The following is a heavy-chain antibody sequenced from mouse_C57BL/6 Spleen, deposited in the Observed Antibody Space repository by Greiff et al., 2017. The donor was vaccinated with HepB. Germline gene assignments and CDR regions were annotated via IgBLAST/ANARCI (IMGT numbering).Heavy chain of an antibody. Sequence: EVQLQESGPGLVKPSQSLSLTCSVTGYSITSGYYWNWIRQFPGNKLEWMGYISYDGSNNYNPSLKNRISITRDTSKNQFFLKLNSVTTEDTATYYCARRNWEYYFDYWGQGTTLTVSS. CDR2: ISYDGSN. J-gene: IGHJ2*01. CDR3: ARRNWEYYFDY. D-gene: IGHD4-1*01. V-gene: IGHV3-6*01. CDR1: GYSITSGYY.